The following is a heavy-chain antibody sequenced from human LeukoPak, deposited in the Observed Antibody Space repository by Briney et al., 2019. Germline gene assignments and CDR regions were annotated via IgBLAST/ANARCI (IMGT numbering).Heavy chain of an antibody. V-gene: IGHV1-69*13. J-gene: IGHJ5*02. CDR2: IIPIFGTA. Sequence: ASVKVSCKASGYTFTSYGISWVRQAPGQGLEWMGGIIPIFGTANYAQKFQGRVTITADESTSTAYMELSSLRSEDTAVYYCARDLITMVRGVSAWFDPWGQGTLVTVSS. D-gene: IGHD3-10*01. CDR1: GYTFTSYG. CDR3: ARDLITMVRGVSAWFDP.